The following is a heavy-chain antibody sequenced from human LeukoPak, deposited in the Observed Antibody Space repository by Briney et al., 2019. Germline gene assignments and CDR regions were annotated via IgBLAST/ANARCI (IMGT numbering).Heavy chain of an antibody. CDR2: IYSGGGT. CDR3: ARAWKSDYCGSGNYYPFDY. D-gene: IGHD3-10*01. V-gene: IGHV3-66*01. J-gene: IGHJ4*02. Sequence: GRSLRLSCAASGLTVSSNSMTWVRQAPGKGLEWVSVIYSGGGTYYADSVKGRFIISRDNSKNTLYLQMNSLRAEDTAVYYCARAWKSDYCGSGNYYPFDYWGQGTLVTVSS. CDR1: GLTVSSNS.